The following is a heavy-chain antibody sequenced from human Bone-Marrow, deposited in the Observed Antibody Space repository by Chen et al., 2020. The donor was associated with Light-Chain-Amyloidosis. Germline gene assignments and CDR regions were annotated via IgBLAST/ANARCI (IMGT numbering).Heavy chain of an antibody. V-gene: IGHV5-51*01. Sequence: EVQLEQSGPEVKKPGESLNISCKGSGYTFPNYWIGWVRQMPGKGLEWMGVLYPDDSDATYSPSLGGEVTISAAKSITTAYLQWRSLKASDTAMYYCARRRDGYNFDYWGQGTLVTVSS. D-gene: IGHD5-12*01. J-gene: IGHJ4*02. CDR3: ARRRDGYNFDY. CDR2: LYPDDSDA. CDR1: GYTFPNYW.